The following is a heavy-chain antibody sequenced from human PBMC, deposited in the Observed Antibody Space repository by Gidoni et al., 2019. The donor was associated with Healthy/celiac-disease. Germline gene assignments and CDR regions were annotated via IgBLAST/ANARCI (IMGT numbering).Heavy chain of an antibody. D-gene: IGHD1-26*01. CDR2: INWNGGST. Sequence: EVQLVESGGGVVRPGGSLRLSCAASGFTFVDYGMSWVRQAPGKGLEWVSGINWNGGSTGYADSVKGRFTISRDNAKNSLYLQMNSLRAEDTALYHCARDASHGDFSGSYRVRWFDPWGQGTLVTVSS. CDR1: GFTFVDYG. CDR3: ARDASHGDFSGSYRVRWFDP. V-gene: IGHV3-20*01. J-gene: IGHJ5*02.